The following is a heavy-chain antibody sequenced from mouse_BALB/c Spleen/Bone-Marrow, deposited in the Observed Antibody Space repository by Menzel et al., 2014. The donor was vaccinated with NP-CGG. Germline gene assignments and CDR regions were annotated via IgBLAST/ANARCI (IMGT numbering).Heavy chain of an antibody. CDR1: GYTFTSYV. D-gene: IGHD2-14*01. CDR2: INPYNDGT. CDR3: AKGGNYRYDFDY. V-gene: IGHV1-14*01. J-gene: IGHJ2*01. Sequence: EVQLQQSGPELVKPGASVKMSCKASGYTFTSYVMHWVKQKPGQGLEWIGYINPYNDGTKYNEKFKGMATLTPDRSSSTAYMELSSLTSEDSAVYYRAKGGNYRYDFDYWGQGTTLTVSS.